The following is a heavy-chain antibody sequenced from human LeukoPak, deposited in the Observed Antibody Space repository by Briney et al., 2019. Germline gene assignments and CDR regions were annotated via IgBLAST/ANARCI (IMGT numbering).Heavy chain of an antibody. V-gene: IGHV1-2*04. CDR1: GYTFTGYY. Sequence: ASVKVSCKASGYTFTGYYMHWVRQAPGQGLEWMGWINPNSGGTNYARKFQGWVTMTRDTSISTAYMELSRLRSDDTAVYYCARVRAGSGWDYWGQGTLVTVSS. D-gene: IGHD6-19*01. CDR3: ARVRAGSGWDY. CDR2: INPNSGGT. J-gene: IGHJ4*02.